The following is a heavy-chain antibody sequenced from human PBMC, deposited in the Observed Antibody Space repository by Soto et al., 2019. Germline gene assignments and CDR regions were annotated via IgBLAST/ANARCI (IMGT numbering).Heavy chain of an antibody. CDR2: IYPGDSDT. CDR3: ASMIGGSGYPTSWRYDAFDI. J-gene: IGHJ3*02. Sequence: ESLKLSCKGSGYSFTSYWIGWVRQMPGKGLEWMGIIYPGDSDTRYSPSFQGQVTISADKSISTAYLQWSSLKASDTAMYYCASMIGGSGYPTSWRYDAFDIWGQGTMVTVSS. CDR1: GYSFTSYW. V-gene: IGHV5-51*01. D-gene: IGHD3-22*01.